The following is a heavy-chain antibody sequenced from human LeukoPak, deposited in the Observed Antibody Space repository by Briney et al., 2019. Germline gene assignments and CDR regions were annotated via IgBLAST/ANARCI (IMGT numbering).Heavy chain of an antibody. CDR3: ARDSAPGDTYGLLGIDS. V-gene: IGHV1-2*02. CDR1: GYTFTGYY. D-gene: IGHD5-18*01. CDR2: INPNSGGT. Sequence: ASVKVSCKASGYTFTGYYMHWVRQAPGQGLEWMGWINPNSGGTNYAQKFQGRVTMTRDTSISTAYMELSRLRTDDTAVYYCARDSAPGDTYGLLGIDSWGQGTLVTVSS. J-gene: IGHJ4*02.